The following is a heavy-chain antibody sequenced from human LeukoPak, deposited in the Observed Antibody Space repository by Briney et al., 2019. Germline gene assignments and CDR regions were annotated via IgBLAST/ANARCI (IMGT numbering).Heavy chain of an antibody. CDR3: TKRAVSGTSPFDY. V-gene: IGHV3-23*01. CDR2: ISGSGDNT. J-gene: IGHJ4*02. D-gene: IGHD6-13*01. CDR1: GFTFSSYA. Sequence: QSGGSLRLSCAASGFTFSSYAMSWVRQAPGKGLEWVSGISGSGDNTYYADSVKGRFTISRDNSKNMLYLQMNSLRADDAAVYYCTKRAVSGTSPFDYWGQGTLVTVSS.